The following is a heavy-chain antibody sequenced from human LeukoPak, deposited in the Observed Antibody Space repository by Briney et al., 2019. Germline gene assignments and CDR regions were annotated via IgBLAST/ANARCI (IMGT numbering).Heavy chain of an antibody. J-gene: IGHJ4*02. CDR1: GFTFSSYG. CDR2: ISYDGSNK. CDR3: AKDNSGYDDY. Sequence: GGSLRLSCAASGFTFSSYGMHWVRQAPGKGLEWVAVISYDGSNKYYADSVKGRFTISRDNSKNTLYLQMNSLRAEDSAVYYCAKDNSGYDDYWGQGTLVTVSS. V-gene: IGHV3-30*18. D-gene: IGHD5-12*01.